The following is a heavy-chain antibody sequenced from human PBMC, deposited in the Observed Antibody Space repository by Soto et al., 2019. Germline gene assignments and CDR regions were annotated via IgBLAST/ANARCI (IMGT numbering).Heavy chain of an antibody. CDR1: GFTFSSYG. D-gene: IGHD6-19*01. Sequence: GGSLRLSCAASGFTFSSYGMHWVRQAPGKGLEWVAVISYDGSNKYYADSVKGRFTISRDNSKNTLYLQMNSLRAEDTAVYYCATLAVAEGYWGQGTLVTVSS. CDR2: ISYDGSNK. CDR3: ATLAVAEGY. J-gene: IGHJ4*02. V-gene: IGHV3-30*03.